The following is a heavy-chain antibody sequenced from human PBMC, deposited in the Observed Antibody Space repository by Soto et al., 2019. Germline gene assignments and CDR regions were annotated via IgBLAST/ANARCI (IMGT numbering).Heavy chain of an antibody. J-gene: IGHJ4*02. D-gene: IGHD1-26*01. Sequence: QVQLVESGGGVVQPGTSLRLSCEASGFAFNKFGMHWVRQAPGTGLEWVAFISYDGSYQYYADSVQGRLTITRDNSMNTLNMRLNSLRLEDTAVYYCAKGGEVGDVLGDHWGPGTLVTVSS. CDR1: GFAFNKFG. CDR3: AKGGEVGDVLGDH. V-gene: IGHV3-30*18. CDR2: ISYDGSYQ.